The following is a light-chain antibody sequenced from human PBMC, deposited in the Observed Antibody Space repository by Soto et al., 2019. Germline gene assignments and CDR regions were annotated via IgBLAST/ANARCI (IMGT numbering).Light chain of an antibody. CDR2: DAS. CDR1: QTITGW. V-gene: IGKV1-5*01. J-gene: IGKJ1*01. CDR3: QQYNSYSWT. Sequence: DIQMTQSPSNLSASVGDRVTITCRASQTITGWMAWYQQEPGKGPKLLIYDASTLESGVPSRFSGSRSGTEFTLTISSLRPDDFATYYCQQYNSYSWTFGQGTKVDIK.